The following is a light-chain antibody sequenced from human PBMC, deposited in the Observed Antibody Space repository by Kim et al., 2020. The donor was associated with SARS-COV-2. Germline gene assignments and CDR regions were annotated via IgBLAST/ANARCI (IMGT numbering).Light chain of an antibody. CDR1: QSVSSN. J-gene: IGKJ1*01. CDR2: GAS. V-gene: IGKV3-15*01. Sequence: SVSPGERATLSCRASQSVSSNLAWYQQKPGQAPRLLIYGASTRATGIPARFSGSGSGTDFTLTISSLQSEDFAVYYCQQYNKWQRTFGQGTKVEIK. CDR3: QQYNKWQRT.